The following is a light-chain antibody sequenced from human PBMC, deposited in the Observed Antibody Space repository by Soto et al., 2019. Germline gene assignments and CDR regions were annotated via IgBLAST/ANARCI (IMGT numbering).Light chain of an antibody. CDR1: SSDVGGYNY. Sequence: QSALTQPASVSGSPGQSITISCAGTSSDVGGYNYVSWYQHHPGKAPKLMIYDVSNRPSGVSNRFSGSKSGSTASLTISGLQAEDEADYWCTSYTSSSTLVVFGGGTKVTV. J-gene: IGLJ2*01. CDR2: DVS. V-gene: IGLV2-14*03. CDR3: TSYTSSSTLVV.